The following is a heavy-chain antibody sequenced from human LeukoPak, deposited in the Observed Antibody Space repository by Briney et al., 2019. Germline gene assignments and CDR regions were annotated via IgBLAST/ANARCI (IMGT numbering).Heavy chain of an antibody. D-gene: IGHD4-23*01. V-gene: IGHV4-39*01. CDR3: ARHEAAPGGGYYGMDV. CDR2: TYYSGST. CDR1: GTSISSSSHY. Sequence: SETLSLACSVSGTSISSSSHYWGWIRQPPGKGLEWIGTTYYSGSTHYNSSLKSRITMSVDTSKNQVSLKLSSVTAADTAVYYCARHEAAPGGGYYGMDVWGQGTTVTVSS. J-gene: IGHJ6*02.